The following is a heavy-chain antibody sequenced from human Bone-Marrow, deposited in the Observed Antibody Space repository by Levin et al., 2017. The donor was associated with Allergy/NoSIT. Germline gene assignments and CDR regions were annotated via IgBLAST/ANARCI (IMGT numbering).Heavy chain of an antibody. Sequence: PSETLSLTCSVSGGSVTNTDFYWGWIRQPPGKGLEWTGSISYSGTTYYNASLKSRVTMSLDTSKNHFSLTLSSVTAADKAFYYCVRLVDYVDSGYYDYFDSWGQGILVTVSS. CDR3: VRLVDYVDSGYYDYFDS. V-gene: IGHV4-39*07. CDR2: ISYSGTT. J-gene: IGHJ4*02. D-gene: IGHD3-22*01. CDR1: GGSVTNTDFY.